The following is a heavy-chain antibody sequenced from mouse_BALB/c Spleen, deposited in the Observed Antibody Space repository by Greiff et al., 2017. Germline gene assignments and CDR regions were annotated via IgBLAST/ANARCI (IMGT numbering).Heavy chain of an antibody. CDR3: ARAGYYYGPYWYFDV. Sequence: EVKLMESGGGLVKPGGSLKLSCAASGFTFSSYAMSWVRQTPEKRLEWVASISSGGSTYYPDSVKGRFTISRDNARNILYLQMSSLRSEDTAMYYCARAGYYYGPYWYFDVWGAGTTVTVSS. CDR1: GFTFSSYA. V-gene: IGHV5-6-5*01. J-gene: IGHJ1*01. CDR2: ISSGGST. D-gene: IGHD1-1*01.